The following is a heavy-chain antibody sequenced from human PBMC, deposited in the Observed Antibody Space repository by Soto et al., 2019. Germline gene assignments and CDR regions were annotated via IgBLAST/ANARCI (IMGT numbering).Heavy chain of an antibody. V-gene: IGHV3-49*03. CDR2: IRSKAYGGTT. CDR3: TRDPEDIVVVPPTTGGNAFDI. Sequence: GGSLRLSCTASGFTFGDYAMSWFRQAPGKGLEWVGFIRSKAYGGTTEYAASVKGRFTISRDDSKSIAYLQMNSLKTEDTAVYYCTRDPEDIVVVPPTTGGNAFDIWGQGTMVTVSS. J-gene: IGHJ3*02. CDR1: GFTFGDYA. D-gene: IGHD2-2*01.